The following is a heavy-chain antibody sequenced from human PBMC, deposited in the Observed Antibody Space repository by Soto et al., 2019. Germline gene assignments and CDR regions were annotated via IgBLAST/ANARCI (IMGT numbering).Heavy chain of an antibody. CDR3: AKALIFGVVIEYYYGMDV. CDR1: GFTFSSHG. D-gene: IGHD3-3*01. CDR2: ISYDGSNK. J-gene: IGHJ6*02. V-gene: IGHV3-30*18. Sequence: PGGSLRLSCAASGFTFSSHGMHWVRQAPGKGLEWVAVISYDGSNKYYADSVKGRFTISRDNSKITLYLQMNSLRAEDTGVYYCAKALIFGVVIEYYYGMDVWGQGTTVTVSS.